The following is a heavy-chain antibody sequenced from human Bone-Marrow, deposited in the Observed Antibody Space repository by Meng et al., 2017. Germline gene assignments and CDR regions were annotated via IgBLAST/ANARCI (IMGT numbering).Heavy chain of an antibody. CDR2: ISAYNGNT. CDR1: GYTFPSDG. V-gene: IGHV1-18*01. CDR3: AREDSLDY. Sequence: VQPGQAGAEVKQPGASVKASCKASGYTFPSDGISWVRQAPGQGLEWMGWISAYNGNTNYAQKLQGRVTMTTDTSTSTAYMELRSLRSDDTAVYYCAREDSLDYWGQGTLVTVSS. J-gene: IGHJ4*02.